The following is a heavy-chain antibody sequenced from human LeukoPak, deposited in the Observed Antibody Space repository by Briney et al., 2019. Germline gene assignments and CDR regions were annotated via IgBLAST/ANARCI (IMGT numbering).Heavy chain of an antibody. CDR2: VYPRDSDT. CDR3: VRPEDSTSSVSAFHV. V-gene: IGHV5-51*01. CDR1: GYSFTSYW. Sequence: GESLKIPCKGSGYSFTSYWIGWVRQMPGKGLEWMGIVYPRDSDTRYSLSFQGQVTISADKSISTAYLQWSSLKASDTAMYYCVRPEDSTSSVSAFHVWGQGTMVIVSS. D-gene: IGHD6-6*01. J-gene: IGHJ3*01.